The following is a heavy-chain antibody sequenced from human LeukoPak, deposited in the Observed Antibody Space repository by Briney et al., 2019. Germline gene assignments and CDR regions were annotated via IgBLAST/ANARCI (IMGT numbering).Heavy chain of an antibody. D-gene: IGHD6-6*01. Sequence: PGGSLRLSCAASGFTFSSYGMDWVRQAPGKGLEWVSYISSSSSTIYYANSVKGRFTISRDNAKNSLFLQMNSLRAEDTVVYYCTKGGAARPDYWGQGTLVTVSS. V-gene: IGHV3-48*01. J-gene: IGHJ4*02. CDR2: ISSSSSTI. CDR3: TKGGAARPDY. CDR1: GFTFSSYG.